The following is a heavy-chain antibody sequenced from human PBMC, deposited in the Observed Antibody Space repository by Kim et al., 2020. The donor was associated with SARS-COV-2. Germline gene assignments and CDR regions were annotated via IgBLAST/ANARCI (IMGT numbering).Heavy chain of an antibody. J-gene: IGHJ6*02. CDR3: AREYYDFWSGNYYYYGMDV. CDR1: GFTFSSYG. D-gene: IGHD3-3*01. CDR2: IWYDGSNK. V-gene: IGHV3-33*01. Sequence: GGSLRLSCAASGFTFSSYGMHWVRQAPGKGLEWVAVIWYDGSNKYYADSVKGRFTISRDNSKNTLYLQMNSLRAEDTAVYYCAREYYDFWSGNYYYYGMDVWGQGTTVTVSS.